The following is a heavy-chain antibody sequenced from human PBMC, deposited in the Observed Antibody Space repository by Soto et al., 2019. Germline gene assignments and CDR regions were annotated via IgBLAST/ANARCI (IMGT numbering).Heavy chain of an antibody. CDR2: MNPNSNNT. D-gene: IGHD2-21*01. CDR3: ARSDGYHFNWLDS. CDR1: GYTFASYD. J-gene: IGHJ5*01. V-gene: IGHV1-8*01. Sequence: QVQLVQSGAEVKTPGASVKVSCKASGYTFASYDINWGRQAPGQGLEWMGWMNPNSNNTGYAQKLQGRLTMTRDIALSIAHMELSSLRNEDTAVYYCARSDGYHFNWLDSWGQGTLVTVSA.